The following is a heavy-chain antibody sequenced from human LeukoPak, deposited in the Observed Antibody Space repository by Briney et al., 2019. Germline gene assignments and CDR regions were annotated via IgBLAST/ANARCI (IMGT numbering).Heavy chain of an antibody. Sequence: GGSLSLSCAASGLTHSNYAMHWVRRARGKGLEYVSVIRSKGDRTFFGISVKGRFAISRENAKITLYLQMGSLRAEDMAVYYCARGGVVIEGATSIDYWGQGALVTVSS. D-gene: IGHD1-26*01. CDR1: GLTHSNYA. J-gene: IGHJ4*02. CDR3: ARGGVVIEGATSIDY. V-gene: IGHV3-64*01. CDR2: IRSKGDRT.